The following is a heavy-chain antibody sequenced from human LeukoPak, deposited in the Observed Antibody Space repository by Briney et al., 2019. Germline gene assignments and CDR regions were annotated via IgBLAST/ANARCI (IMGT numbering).Heavy chain of an antibody. CDR3: ARRRRDGYNLLFDY. V-gene: IGHV4-34*01. J-gene: IGHJ4*02. CDR2: INHSGST. CDR1: GFTFSTYS. Sequence: GSLRLSCAASGFTFSTYSMNWIRQPPGKGLEWIGEINHSGSTNYNPSLKSRVTISVDTSKNQFSLKLSSVTAADTAVYYCARRRRDGYNLLFDYWGQGTLVTVSS. D-gene: IGHD5-24*01.